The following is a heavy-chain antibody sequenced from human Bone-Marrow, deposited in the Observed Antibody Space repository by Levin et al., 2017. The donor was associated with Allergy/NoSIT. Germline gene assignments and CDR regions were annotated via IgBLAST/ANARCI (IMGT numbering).Heavy chain of an antibody. CDR2: ISWNNNNL. J-gene: IGHJ3*02. V-gene: IGHV3-9*01. CDR1: GFKFDDYV. CDR3: AKARPLDAFDI. Sequence: PGESLKISCAASGFKFDDYVMHWVRQAPGKGLEWVSGISWNNNNLGYADSVKGRFTISRDNGKNSLYLQLNSLRREDTALYYCAKARPLDAFDIWGQGTMVTVSS.